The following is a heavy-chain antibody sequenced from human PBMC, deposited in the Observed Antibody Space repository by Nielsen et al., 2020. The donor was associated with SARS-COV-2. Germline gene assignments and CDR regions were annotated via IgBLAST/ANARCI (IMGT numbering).Heavy chain of an antibody. V-gene: IGHV3-11*06. Sequence: WIRQPPGKGLEWVSYISSSSSYTNYADSVKGRFTISRDNAKNSLYLQMNSLRAEDTAVYYCARETRYYYDSSGYPPLDYWGQGTLVTVSS. CDR2: ISSSSSYT. D-gene: IGHD3-22*01. J-gene: IGHJ4*02. CDR3: ARETRYYYDSSGYPPLDY.